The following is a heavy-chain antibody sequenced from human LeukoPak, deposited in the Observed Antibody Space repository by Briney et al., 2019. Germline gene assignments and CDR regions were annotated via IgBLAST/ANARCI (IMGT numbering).Heavy chain of an antibody. CDR2: IYYTGST. CDR3: ARYSSSSGWFDP. V-gene: IGHV4-39*01. D-gene: IGHD6-6*01. Sequence: TASETLSLTCTVSGGSISSSSYYWGWIRQPPGKGLEWIGIIYYTGSTNYSPSLKSRVTISVDTSKSQFSLKLSSVTAADTAVYYCARYSSSSGWFDPWGQGTLVTVSS. J-gene: IGHJ5*02. CDR1: GGSISSSSYY.